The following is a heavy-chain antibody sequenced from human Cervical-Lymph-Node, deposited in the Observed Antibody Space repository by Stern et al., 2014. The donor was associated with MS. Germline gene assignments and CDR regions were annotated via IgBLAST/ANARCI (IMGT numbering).Heavy chain of an antibody. J-gene: IGHJ6*02. CDR1: GGTFSSYT. V-gene: IGHV1-69*09. CDR3: ARGSSSSYYYYGMDV. CDR2: IIPILGIA. Sequence: QVQLGQSGAEVKKPGSSVKVSCKASGGTFSSYTISWVRQAPGQGLEWMGRIIPILGIANYAQKFQGRVTITADKSTSTAYMELSSLRSEDTAVYYCARGSSSSYYYYGMDVWGQGTTVTVSS. D-gene: IGHD6-6*01.